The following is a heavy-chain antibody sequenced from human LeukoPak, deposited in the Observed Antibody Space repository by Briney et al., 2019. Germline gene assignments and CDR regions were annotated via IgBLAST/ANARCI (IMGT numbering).Heavy chain of an antibody. J-gene: IGHJ5*02. CDR2: IYHSGRP. D-gene: IGHD2-2*01. V-gene: IGHV4-38-2*01. Sequence: SETLPLTCAISGYSISSGYYWGWIRQPPGKGLEWIGSIYHSGRPFYKSSLKSRVTISVDTSKNHFSLKLSSVTAADTAVYYCARGDGYCNSASCCGYNWFDPWGQGTLVTVSS. CDR3: ARGDGYCNSASCCGYNWFDP. CDR1: GYSISSGYY.